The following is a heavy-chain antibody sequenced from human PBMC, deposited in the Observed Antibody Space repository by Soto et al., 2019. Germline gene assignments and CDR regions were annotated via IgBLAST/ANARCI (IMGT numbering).Heavy chain of an antibody. CDR1: GFTFSSYW. CDR3: ARDRGLINLYYYYGMDV. CDR2: IKQDGSEK. V-gene: IGHV3-7*03. J-gene: IGHJ6*02. Sequence: EVQLVESGGGLVQPGGSLRLSCAASGFTFSSYWMSWVRQAPGKGLEWVANIKQDGSEKYYVDSVKGRFTISRDNAKNSLYPQMNSLSAEDTAVYYCARDRGLINLYYYYGMDVWGQGTTVTVSS.